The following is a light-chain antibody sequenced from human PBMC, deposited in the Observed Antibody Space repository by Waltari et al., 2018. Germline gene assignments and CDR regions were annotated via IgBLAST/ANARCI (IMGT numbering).Light chain of an antibody. V-gene: IGLV3-19*01. CDR1: SLSNYY. Sequence: SSELTQEPAVSVALGQTVRLTCQGDSLSNYYASWYQKKPGQAPVVVLYGRNYRPSGIPDRFSGSTSEDTASLTITGAQAEDEADYYCASRDTSYRKYIFGTGTEVSVL. J-gene: IGLJ1*01. CDR3: ASRDTSYRKYI. CDR2: GRN.